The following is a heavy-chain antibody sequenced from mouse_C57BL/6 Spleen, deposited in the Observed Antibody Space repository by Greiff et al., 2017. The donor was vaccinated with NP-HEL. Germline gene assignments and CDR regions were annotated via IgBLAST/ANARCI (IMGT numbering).Heavy chain of an antibody. D-gene: IGHD1-1*01. J-gene: IGHJ3*01. CDR3: TSWDGREKPGAY. Sequence: QVQLQQSGAELVRPGASVTLSCKASGYTFTDYEMHWVKQTPVHGLEWIGAIDPETGGTAYNQKFKGKAILTADKSSSTAYMELRSLTSEDSAVYYCTSWDGREKPGAYWGQGTLVTVSA. V-gene: IGHV1-15*01. CDR1: GYTFTDYE. CDR2: IDPETGGT.